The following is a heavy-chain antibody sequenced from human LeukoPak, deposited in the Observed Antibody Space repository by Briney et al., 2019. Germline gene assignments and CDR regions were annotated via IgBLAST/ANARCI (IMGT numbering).Heavy chain of an antibody. CDR3: ARGPWGSTSLFDY. CDR2: IYASGST. V-gene: IGHV4-4*07. D-gene: IGHD6-6*01. J-gene: IGHJ4*02. CDR1: GGSIISYY. Sequence: KPSETLSLTCTVSGGSIISYYWSWIRQPAGKGLEWIGRIYASGSTNYNPSLKSRVTMSVDTSKNQFSLKLTSVTAADTAVYYCARGPWGSTSLFDYWGQGTLVTVSS.